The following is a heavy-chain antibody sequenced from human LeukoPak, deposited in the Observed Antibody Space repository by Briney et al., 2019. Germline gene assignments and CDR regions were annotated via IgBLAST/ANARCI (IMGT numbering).Heavy chain of an antibody. Sequence: SETLSLTCAVYGGSFSGYYWSYIRQPPGKGLEWIGGINHSGSTNYNPSLKSRVTISVDTSKNQFSLKLNSVTAADTAVYYCARRTYYYDSSAYQNWFDSWGQGTLVTVSS. CDR3: ARRTYYYDSSAYQNWFDS. D-gene: IGHD3-22*01. V-gene: IGHV4-34*01. CDR1: GGSFSGYY. J-gene: IGHJ5*01. CDR2: INHSGST.